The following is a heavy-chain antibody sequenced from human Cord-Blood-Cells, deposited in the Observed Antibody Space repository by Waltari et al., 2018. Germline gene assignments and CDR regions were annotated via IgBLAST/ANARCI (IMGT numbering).Heavy chain of an antibody. D-gene: IGHD1-26*01. CDR1: GGSISSSSYY. V-gene: IGHV4-39*01. Sequence: QLQLQESGPGLVKPSETLSLTCTVSGGSISSSSYYWGWIRQPPGKGLEWIGSIYYSGSTSYNPSPKSRVTISVDTSKNQFSLKLSSVTAADTAVYYCARLSGSYYFDYWGQGTLVTVSS. CDR3: ARLSGSYYFDY. J-gene: IGHJ4*02. CDR2: IYYSGST.